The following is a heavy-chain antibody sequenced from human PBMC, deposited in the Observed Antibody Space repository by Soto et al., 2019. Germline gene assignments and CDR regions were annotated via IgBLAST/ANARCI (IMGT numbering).Heavy chain of an antibody. J-gene: IGHJ4*02. CDR3: ARARMYSGAYHDY. CDR1: GYTFSNFG. Sequence: GASVKVSCKASGYTFSNFGINWVRQAPGQGLEWMGWITPYNGNANYAQKHQDRLTITTDTSTNTAYLELRSLRSDDTAVYFCARARMYSGAYHDYCDQGTLVTVSS. CDR2: ITPYNGNA. D-gene: IGHD1-26*01. V-gene: IGHV1-18*04.